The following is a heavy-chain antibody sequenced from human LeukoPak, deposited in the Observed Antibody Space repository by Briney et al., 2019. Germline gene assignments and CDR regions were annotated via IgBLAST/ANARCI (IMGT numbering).Heavy chain of an antibody. J-gene: IGHJ5*02. CDR3: ARDGRYSSGWYGVNWFDP. CDR1: GFTFRSYW. Sequence: PGGSLRLSCAASGFTFRSYWMHWVRQAPGKGLEWVAVISYDGSNKYYADSVKGRFTISRDNAKNSLYLQMNSLRAEDTAVYYCARDGRYSSGWYGVNWFDPWGQGTLVTVSS. CDR2: ISYDGSNK. D-gene: IGHD6-19*01. V-gene: IGHV3-30-3*01.